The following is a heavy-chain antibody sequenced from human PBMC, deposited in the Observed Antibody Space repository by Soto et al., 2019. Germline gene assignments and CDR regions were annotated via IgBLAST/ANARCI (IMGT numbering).Heavy chain of an antibody. D-gene: IGHD3-16*01. CDR3: ETDRLSVMNTFSAFHL. CDR2: ISWNSGSI. J-gene: IGHJ3*01. Sequence: EVQLVESGGDLVQPGRSLRLSCAASGFTFDDYAMHWVRQTPGKGLEWVSGISWNSGSIGFADSVKGRFTISRDNDKNSLYMQMNSVRAKDTALYYCETDRLSVMNTFSAFHLWGQGTMVTVSS. V-gene: IGHV3-9*01. CDR1: GFTFDDYA.